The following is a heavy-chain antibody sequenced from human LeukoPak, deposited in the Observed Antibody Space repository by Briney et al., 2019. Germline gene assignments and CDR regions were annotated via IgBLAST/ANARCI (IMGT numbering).Heavy chain of an antibody. CDR3: AKDYSSYDILTGLFDY. J-gene: IGHJ4*02. Sequence: PGGSLRLSCAASGFTFSSYAMSWVRQAPGKGLEWVSAISGSGGSTYYADSVKGRFTISRDNSKNTLYLQMNSLRAEDTAVYYCAKDYSSYDILTGLFDYWGQGTLVTVSS. D-gene: IGHD3-9*01. CDR1: GFTFSSYA. V-gene: IGHV3-23*01. CDR2: ISGSGGST.